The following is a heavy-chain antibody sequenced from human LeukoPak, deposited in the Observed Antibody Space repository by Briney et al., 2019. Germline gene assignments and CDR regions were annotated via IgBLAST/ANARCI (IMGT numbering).Heavy chain of an antibody. CDR3: ARLWYYGSGSPTLDY. CDR2: IYYSGNT. Sequence: SETLSLTCTVSGGSTSSHSFYWGWIRQPPGKGLEWIGSIYYSGNTYYNPSLKSRVTISVDTSKNQSSLRLSSVTAADTAVYHCARLWYYGSGSPTLDYWGQGTLVTVSS. V-gene: IGHV4-39*01. D-gene: IGHD3-10*01. J-gene: IGHJ4*02. CDR1: GGSTSSHSFY.